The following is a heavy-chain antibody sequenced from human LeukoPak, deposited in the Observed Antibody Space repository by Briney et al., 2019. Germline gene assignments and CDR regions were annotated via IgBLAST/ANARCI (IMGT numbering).Heavy chain of an antibody. D-gene: IGHD4-23*01. Sequence: GGSLRLSCAASGFTFSNYWMSWVRQAPGKGLEWVANIKEDGSEKNYVDSVKGRFTISRDDAKKSLYLQMNSLRAEDTAVYYCARGADYGGNSGAFDIWGQGTMVTVSS. V-gene: IGHV3-7*01. J-gene: IGHJ3*02. CDR1: GFTFSNYW. CDR2: IKEDGSEK. CDR3: ARGADYGGNSGAFDI.